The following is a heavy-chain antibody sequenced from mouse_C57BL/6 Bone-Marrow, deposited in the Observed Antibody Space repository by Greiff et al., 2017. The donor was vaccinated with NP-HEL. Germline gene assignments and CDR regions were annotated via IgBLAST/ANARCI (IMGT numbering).Heavy chain of an antibody. CDR3: ARVGYYGSSYAMDY. CDR1: GFTFSDYY. V-gene: IGHV5-16*01. D-gene: IGHD1-1*01. Sequence: EVKLVESEGGLVQPGSSMKLSCTASGFTFSDYYMAWVRQVPEKGLEWVANINYDGSSTYYLDSLQSRFIISRDNAKNILYLQMSSLKSEDTATYYCARVGYYGSSYAMDYWGQGTSVTVSS. CDR2: INYDGSST. J-gene: IGHJ4*01.